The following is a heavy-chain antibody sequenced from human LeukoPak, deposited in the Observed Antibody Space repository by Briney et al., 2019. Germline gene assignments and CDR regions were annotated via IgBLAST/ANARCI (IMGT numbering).Heavy chain of an antibody. CDR1: GYTFTTYG. Sequence: ASVKVSCKASGYTFTTYGISWVRQTPGQGPEWMGWISPYNGNTNYAQKVQGRVTMTTDTSTNTAYMELRSLRSDDTAVYYCARDYGSGKLYYMDVWGKGTTVTISS. CDR3: ARDYGSGKLYYMDV. V-gene: IGHV1-18*01. D-gene: IGHD3-10*01. J-gene: IGHJ6*03. CDR2: ISPYNGNT.